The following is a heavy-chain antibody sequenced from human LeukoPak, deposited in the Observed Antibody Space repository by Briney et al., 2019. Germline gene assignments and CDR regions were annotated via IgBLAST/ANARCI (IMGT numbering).Heavy chain of an antibody. V-gene: IGHV4-59*01. CDR1: GGSISSYY. CDR3: AGGYSYGKKDY. CDR2: IYYSGST. D-gene: IGHD5-18*01. Sequence: SETLSPTCTVSGGSISSYYWSWLRQPPGKGLEWIGYIYYSGSTNYNPSLKSRVTISVDTSKNQFSLKLSSVTAADTAVYYCAGGYSYGKKDYWGQGTLVAVSS. J-gene: IGHJ4*02.